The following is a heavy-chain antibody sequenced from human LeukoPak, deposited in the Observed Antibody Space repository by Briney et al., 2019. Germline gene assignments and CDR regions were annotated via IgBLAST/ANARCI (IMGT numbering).Heavy chain of an antibody. CDR3: ARRLNYYGSGASDIYYYGMDV. Sequence: GESLKISCKGSGYSFTSYWIGWVRQMPGKGLEWMGIIYPGDSDTRYSPSFQGQVTISADKSISTAYLQWSSLKASDTAVYYCARRLNYYGSGASDIYYYGMDVWGQGTTVTVSS. CDR2: IYPGDSDT. J-gene: IGHJ6*02. D-gene: IGHD3-10*01. V-gene: IGHV5-51*01. CDR1: GYSFTSYW.